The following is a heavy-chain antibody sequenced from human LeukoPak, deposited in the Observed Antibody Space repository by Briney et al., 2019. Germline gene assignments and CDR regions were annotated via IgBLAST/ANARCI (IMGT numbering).Heavy chain of an antibody. CDR3: ARSGRGVDSFYFYMDV. V-gene: IGHV3-7*01. J-gene: IGHJ6*03. Sequence: GSLRLSCAASGVTFSQYWMSWVRQAPGKGLEWVANIKHDGSEKQDGSEKNYVDSVKGRFTISRDNAKNSLYLQMNSQGAEDTAVYYCARSGRGVDSFYFYMDVWGKGTTVTVS. CDR2: IKHDGSEKQDGSEK. D-gene: IGHD3-10*01. CDR1: GVTFSQYW.